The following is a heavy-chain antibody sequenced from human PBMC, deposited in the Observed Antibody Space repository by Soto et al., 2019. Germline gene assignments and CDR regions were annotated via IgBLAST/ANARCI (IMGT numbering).Heavy chain of an antibody. CDR1: GGSFSGYY. CDR3: ARCMWRGGGWPTDY. D-gene: IGHD6-19*01. V-gene: IGHV4-34*01. J-gene: IGHJ4*02. CDR2: INHSGST. Sequence: PSETLSLTCAVYGGSFSGYYWSWIRQPPGKGLEWIGEINHSGSTNYNPSLKSRVTISVDTSKNQFSLKLSSVTAADTAVYYCARCMWRGGGWPTDYWGQGTLVTVSS.